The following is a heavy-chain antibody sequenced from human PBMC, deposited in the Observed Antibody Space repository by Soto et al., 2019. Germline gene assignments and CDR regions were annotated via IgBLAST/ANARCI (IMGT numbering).Heavy chain of an antibody. CDR1: GFTFTSYA. CDR2: ISGGSGDST. Sequence: EVQLLESGGGKVQPGGSLRLSCAASGFTFTSYAMNWVRQAPGKGLEWVSAISGGSGDSTYYADSVKGRFTISRDNSNDMMYMQISSLRAEDTAVYYCANVRGVGGQGSLMTASS. D-gene: IGHD3-16*01. V-gene: IGHV3-23*01. CDR3: ANVRGV. J-gene: IGHJ4*02.